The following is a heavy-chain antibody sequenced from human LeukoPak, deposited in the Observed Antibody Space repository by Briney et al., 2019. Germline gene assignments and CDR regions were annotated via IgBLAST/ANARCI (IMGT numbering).Heavy chain of an antibody. V-gene: IGHV4-34*01. CDR1: GGSFSGYY. CDR3: ARGHLVSNAFDI. D-gene: IGHD5/OR15-5a*01. CDR2: INHSGST. J-gene: IGHJ3*02. Sequence: SETLSLTCAVYGGSFSGYYWSWIRQPPGKGLEWIGEINHSGSTNYNPSLKSRVTISVDTSKNQFSLKLSSVTVADTAVYYCARGHLVSNAFDIWGQGTMVTVSS.